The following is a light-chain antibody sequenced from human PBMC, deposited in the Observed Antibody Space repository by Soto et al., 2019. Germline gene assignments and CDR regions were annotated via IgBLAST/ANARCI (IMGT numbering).Light chain of an antibody. J-gene: IGKJ4*01. CDR3: QQFLSYSLS. V-gene: IGKV1-13*02. CDR2: DAS. Sequence: AIQLTQSPSSLSASVGDRVSITCRASEGINSALAWYQQKPGKPPRLLVYDASSLESGVPSRFSGSGSGTHFTLPISSLQPEDFATYVFQQFLSYSLSVGGGIQVEIK. CDR1: EGINSA.